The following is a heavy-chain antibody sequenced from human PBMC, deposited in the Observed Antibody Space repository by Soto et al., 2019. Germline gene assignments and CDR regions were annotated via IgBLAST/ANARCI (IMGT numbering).Heavy chain of an antibody. D-gene: IGHD6-13*01. CDR2: IIPYYNTL. V-gene: IGHV1-69*01. CDR1: EGTFNSYA. J-gene: IGHJ4*02. Sequence: QAQVVQSGAEVRKPGSSVKLSCKASEGTFNSYAIAWVRQAPGQGLEWRGGIIPYYNTLNYAQKFQDRVTITAADSTNTVHMELSSLRSDDTAVYFWASGASRWYPYFFDSWAQGTLVTVSS. CDR3: ASGASRWYPYFFDS.